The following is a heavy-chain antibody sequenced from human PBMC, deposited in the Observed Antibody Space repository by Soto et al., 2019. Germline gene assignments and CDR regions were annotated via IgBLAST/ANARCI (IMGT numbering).Heavy chain of an antibody. CDR2: IHPSGST. V-gene: IGHV4-4*02. D-gene: IGHD1-26*01. Sequence: PSETLSLTCAVSGGSISSNTWWSWVRQPPGKGLEWIGEIHPSGSTNYNPYLKSRVTVSVDKSKSQFSLKLSSVTAADKAVFYCVRSRGIVGATWAYFDYWGQGTLVTVSS. CDR1: GGSISSNTW. CDR3: VRSRGIVGATWAYFDY. J-gene: IGHJ4*02.